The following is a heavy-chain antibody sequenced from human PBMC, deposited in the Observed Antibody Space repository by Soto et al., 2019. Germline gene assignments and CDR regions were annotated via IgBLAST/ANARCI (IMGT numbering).Heavy chain of an antibody. V-gene: IGHV4-39*01. D-gene: IGHD3-16*01. J-gene: IGHJ5*02. CDR1: GGSISSSSYY. Sequence: KQSQTLSLTCTVSGGSISSSSYYWGWIRQPPGKGLEWIGSIYYSGSTYYNPSLKSRVTISVDTSKNQFSLKLSSVTAADTAVYYCARHGDWFDPWGQGTLVTVSS. CDR2: IYYSGST. CDR3: ARHGDWFDP.